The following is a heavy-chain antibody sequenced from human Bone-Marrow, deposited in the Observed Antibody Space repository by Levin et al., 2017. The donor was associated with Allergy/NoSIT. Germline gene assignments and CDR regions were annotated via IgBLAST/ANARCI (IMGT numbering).Heavy chain of an antibody. CDR1: GFTFSSYG. J-gene: IGHJ4*02. Sequence: GESLKISCAASGFTFSSYGMHWVRQAPGKGLEWVAVISYDGSNKYYADSVKGRFTISRDNSKNTLYLQMNSLRAEDTAVYYCAKRVGEYSSSWYSFDYWGQGTLVTVSS. CDR3: AKRVGEYSSSWYSFDY. V-gene: IGHV3-30*18. CDR2: ISYDGSNK. D-gene: IGHD6-13*01.